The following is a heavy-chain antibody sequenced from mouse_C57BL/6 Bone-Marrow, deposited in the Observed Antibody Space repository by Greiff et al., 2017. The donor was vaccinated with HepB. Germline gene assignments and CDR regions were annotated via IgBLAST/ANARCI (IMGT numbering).Heavy chain of an antibody. J-gene: IGHJ3*01. CDR1: GFTFSSYG. D-gene: IGHD1-1*01. V-gene: IGHV5-6*01. CDR3: ARPNIPTVVSY. CDR2: ISSGGSYT. Sequence: EVQLQQSGGDLVKPGGSLKLSCAASGFTFSSYGMSWVRQTPDKRLEWVATISSGGSYTYYPASVKGRFTISRDNAKNTLYLQMSSLKSEDTAMYYCARPNIPTVVSYWDQGTLVTVSA.